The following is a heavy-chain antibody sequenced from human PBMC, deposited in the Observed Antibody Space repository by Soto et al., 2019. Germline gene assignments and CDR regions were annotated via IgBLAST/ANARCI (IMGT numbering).Heavy chain of an antibody. Sequence: SETLSLTCAVSGGSISSGGYSWSWIRQPPGKGLEWIGYIYLSGSTYYNPSLKSRVTISVDRSKNQFSLKLSTVTAADTAVYYCARHVSHGVGGHFDYWGQGTLVTVSS. V-gene: IGHV4-30-2*01. CDR2: IYLSGST. CDR1: GGSISSGGYS. CDR3: ARHVSHGVGGHFDY. D-gene: IGHD1-26*01. J-gene: IGHJ4*02.